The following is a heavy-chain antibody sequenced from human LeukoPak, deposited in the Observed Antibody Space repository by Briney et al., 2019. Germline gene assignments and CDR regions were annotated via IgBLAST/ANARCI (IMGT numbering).Heavy chain of an antibody. CDR3: AKGTLGSCIGPRCYPLDS. J-gene: IGHJ4*02. V-gene: IGHV3-23*01. CDR1: GFTFSTYA. D-gene: IGHD2-15*01. CDR2: LTNNGADT. Sequence: GGSLRLSCAASGFTFSTYAMTWVRQAPEKGLEGISILTNNGADTWYADSVKGRFTISRDNSKNTLYLQMNSLRAEDTAIYYCAKGTLGSCIGPRCYPLDSWGQGTLVTVSS.